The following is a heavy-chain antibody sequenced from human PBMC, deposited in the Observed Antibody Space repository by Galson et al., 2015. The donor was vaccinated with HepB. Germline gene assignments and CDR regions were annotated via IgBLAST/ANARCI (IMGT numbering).Heavy chain of an antibody. CDR3: ARVVSSGWYSGPGSGVDY. CDR2: IIPIFGTA. CDR1: GGTFSSYA. Sequence: SVKVSCKASGGTFSSYAISWVRQAPGQGLEWMGGIIPIFGTANYAQKFQGRVTITADESTSTAYMELSSLRSEDTAVYYCARVVSSGWYSGPGSGVDYWGQGTLVTVSS. D-gene: IGHD6-19*01. V-gene: IGHV1-69*13. J-gene: IGHJ4*02.